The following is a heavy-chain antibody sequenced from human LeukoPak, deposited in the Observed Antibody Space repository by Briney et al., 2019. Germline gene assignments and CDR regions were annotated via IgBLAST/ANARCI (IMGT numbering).Heavy chain of an antibody. J-gene: IGHJ6*02. CDR3: AKEGPVYGMDV. CDR1: GFNFANHA. V-gene: IGHV3-23*01. CDR2: ISGGGDIT. Sequence: GGSLRLSCAASGFNFANHAMSWVRQTPGKGLEWVSAISGGGDITYYADSVTGRFTISRDNSKDTLFLQMHSLRPGDTAVYYCAKEGPVYGMDVWGQGTTVTVSS.